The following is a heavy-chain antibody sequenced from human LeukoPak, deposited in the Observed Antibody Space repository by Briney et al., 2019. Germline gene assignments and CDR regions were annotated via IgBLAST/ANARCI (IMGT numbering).Heavy chain of an antibody. J-gene: IGHJ1*01. V-gene: IGHV4-34*01. Sequence: SETLSLTCAVYGGSFSGYYWSWIRQPPGKGLEWIGEINHSGSTNYNPSLKSRVTISVDTSKNQFSLKLSSVTAADTAVYYCARSKAVAGIEGYFQHWGQGTLVTVSS. CDR2: INHSGST. CDR1: GGSFSGYY. CDR3: ARSKAVAGIEGYFQH. D-gene: IGHD6-19*01.